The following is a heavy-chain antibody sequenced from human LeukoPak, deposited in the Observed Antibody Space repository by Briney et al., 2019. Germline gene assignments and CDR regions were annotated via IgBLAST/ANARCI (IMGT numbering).Heavy chain of an antibody. D-gene: IGHD5-18*01. CDR3: VGYSYGYYSYYFMDV. Sequence: SETLSLTCAVYGGSFSGYYWGWIRQPPGKGLEWIGNVYYSGSTHYNPSLKSRVTISVDTSKNQFSLRLSSVTAADTAVYFCVGYSYGYYSYYFMDVWGKGTTITVSS. J-gene: IGHJ6*03. V-gene: IGHV4-34*01. CDR1: GGSFSGYY. CDR2: VYYSGST.